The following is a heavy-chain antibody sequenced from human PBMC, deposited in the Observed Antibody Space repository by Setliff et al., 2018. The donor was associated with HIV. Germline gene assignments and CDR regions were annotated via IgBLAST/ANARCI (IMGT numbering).Heavy chain of an antibody. V-gene: IGHV4-61*09. CDR1: GDSITRGSYY. D-gene: IGHD1-26*01. CDR3: ARAAYRGPYLWEPAPDL. CDR2: IYTSGKT. Sequence: SETLSLTCTVSGDSITRGSYYWSWIRQPAGKGLEWIGHIYTSGKTHYSPSLKSRITISADTSKNKLSLNLSSVTAADTAVYYCARAAYRGPYLWEPAPDLWGRGALVTVSS. J-gene: IGHJ2*01.